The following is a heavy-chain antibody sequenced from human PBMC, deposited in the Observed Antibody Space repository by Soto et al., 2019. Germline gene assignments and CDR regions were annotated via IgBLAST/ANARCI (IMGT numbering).Heavy chain of an antibody. CDR1: GFTFSRYS. Sequence: VGSLRLSCAASGFTFSRYSMNWVRQAPGKGLEWISYITSSSSTLYYADSVKGRFTISRDNAKNSLYLQMNSLRDEDTAMYYCARDNGMAGSFDPWGQGTLVTVSS. CDR2: ITSSSSTL. J-gene: IGHJ5*02. D-gene: IGHD2-8*01. CDR3: ARDNGMAGSFDP. V-gene: IGHV3-48*02.